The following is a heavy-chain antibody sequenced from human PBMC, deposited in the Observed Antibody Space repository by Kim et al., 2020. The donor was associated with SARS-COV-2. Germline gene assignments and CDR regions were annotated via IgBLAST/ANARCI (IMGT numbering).Heavy chain of an antibody. V-gene: IGHV3-48*03. CDR3: VTGLRGTTVVPD. Sequence: YADSVKGRFTISRDNAKNSLYLQMNSLRVEDTAVYYCVTGLRGTTVVPDWGQGTLVTVSS. J-gene: IGHJ4*02. D-gene: IGHD4-17*01.